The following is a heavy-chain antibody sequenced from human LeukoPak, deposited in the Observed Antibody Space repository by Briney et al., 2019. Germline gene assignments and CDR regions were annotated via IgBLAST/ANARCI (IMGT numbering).Heavy chain of an antibody. J-gene: IGHJ4*02. CDR2: IYYSGST. CDR3: AIYSPVAGIIY. CDR1: GGSISSYY. Sequence: SETLSLTCTVSGGSISSYYWSWLRQPPGKGLEWIGYIYYSGSTNYNPSLKSRVTISVDTSKNQFSLKLSSVTAADTAVYYCAIYSPVAGIIYWGQGTLVTVSS. V-gene: IGHV4-59*01. D-gene: IGHD6-19*01.